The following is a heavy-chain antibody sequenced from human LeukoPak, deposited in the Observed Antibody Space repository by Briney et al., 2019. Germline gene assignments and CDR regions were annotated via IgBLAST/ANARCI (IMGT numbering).Heavy chain of an antibody. Sequence: ASVKVSCKASGYTFTGYYMHWVRQAPGQGLEWMGLINPTDDSTGYAQKFQGRVTMTRDMSTSTDYLELSSLRSEDTAVYYCARGLYSSSWYTAYYYYYMDVWGKGTTVTISS. J-gene: IGHJ6*03. V-gene: IGHV1-46*01. CDR2: INPTDDST. CDR1: GYTFTGYY. D-gene: IGHD6-13*01. CDR3: ARGLYSSSWYTAYYYYYMDV.